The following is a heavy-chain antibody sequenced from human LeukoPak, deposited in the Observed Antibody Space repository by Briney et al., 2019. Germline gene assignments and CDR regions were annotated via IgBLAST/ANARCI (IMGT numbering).Heavy chain of an antibody. J-gene: IGHJ4*02. Sequence: ASVKVSCKASGYTFTGYYMHWVRQAPGQGLEWMGWINPNSGGTNYAQKFQGRVTMTRDTSISTAYMELRSLRSDDTAVYYCARAYDSSGPWDYWGQGTLVTVSS. V-gene: IGHV1-2*02. CDR3: ARAYDSSGPWDY. CDR2: INPNSGGT. CDR1: GYTFTGYY. D-gene: IGHD3-22*01.